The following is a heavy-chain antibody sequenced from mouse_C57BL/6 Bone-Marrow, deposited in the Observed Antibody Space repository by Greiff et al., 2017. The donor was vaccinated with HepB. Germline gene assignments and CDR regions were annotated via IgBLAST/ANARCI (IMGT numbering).Heavy chain of an antibody. CDR1: GYTFTDYE. Sequence: QVQLKQSGAELVRPGASVTLSCKASGYTFTDYEMHWVKQTPVHGLEWIGAIDPETGGTAYNQKFKGKAILTADKSSSTAYMELRSLTSEDSAVYYCTRPGTGGFAYWGQGTLVTVSA. CDR3: TRPGTGGFAY. J-gene: IGHJ3*01. V-gene: IGHV1-15*01. CDR2: IDPETGGT. D-gene: IGHD4-1*01.